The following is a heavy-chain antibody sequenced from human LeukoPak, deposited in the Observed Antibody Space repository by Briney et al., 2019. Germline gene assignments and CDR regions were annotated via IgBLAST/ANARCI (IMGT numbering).Heavy chain of an antibody. J-gene: IGHJ4*02. D-gene: IGHD6-13*01. CDR3: AGTITQGVVAAAGRPDY. Sequence: SETLSLTCTVSGGSISNYYWSWIRQPPGKGLEWIGYIYYSGSTNYNPSLKSRVTISVDTSKNQFSLKLSSVTAADTAVYYCAGTITQGVVAAAGRPDYWGQGTLVTVSS. V-gene: IGHV4-59*01. CDR2: IYYSGST. CDR1: GGSISNYY.